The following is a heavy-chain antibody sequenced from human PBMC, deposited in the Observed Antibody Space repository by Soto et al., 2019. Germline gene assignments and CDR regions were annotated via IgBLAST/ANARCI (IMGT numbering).Heavy chain of an antibody. Sequence: SETLSLTCTVSGGSVSSDYWSWIRQPPGKGLEWIGYIHNSGNSDYNPSPKSRVTISVDASRNEFSLSLKSVTAADTAVYYCAKGGWYEDHWGQGTLVTVSS. CDR1: GGSVSSDY. D-gene: IGHD6-19*01. V-gene: IGHV4-59*08. J-gene: IGHJ4*02. CDR2: IHNSGNS. CDR3: AKGGWYEDH.